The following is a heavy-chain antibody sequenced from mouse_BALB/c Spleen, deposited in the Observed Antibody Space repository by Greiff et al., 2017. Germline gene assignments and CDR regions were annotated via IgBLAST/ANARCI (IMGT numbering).Heavy chain of an antibody. CDR1: GFSLTGYG. CDR3: AREGFPYYYAMDY. CDR2: IWGDGST. Sequence: VQLVESGPGLVAPSQSLSITCTVSGFSLTGYGVNWVRQPPGKGLEWLGMIWGDGSTDYNSALKSRLSISKDNSKSQVFLKMNSLQTDDTARYYCAREGFPYYYAMDYWGQGTSVTVSS. V-gene: IGHV2-6-7*01. J-gene: IGHJ4*01.